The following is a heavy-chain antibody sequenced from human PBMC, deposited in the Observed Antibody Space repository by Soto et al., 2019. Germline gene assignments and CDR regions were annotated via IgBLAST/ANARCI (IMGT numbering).Heavy chain of an antibody. CDR1: GFTFSNAW. CDR3: TTLGGLTTMIVDWYFDL. V-gene: IGHV3-15*01. CDR2: IKSKTDGGTT. Sequence: PGGSLRLSCAASGFTFSNAWMSWVSQAPGKGLEWVGRIKSKTDGGTTDYAAPVKGRFTISRDDSKNTLYLQMNSLKTEDTAVYYCTTLGGLTTMIVDWYFDLWGRGTLVTVSS. J-gene: IGHJ2*01. D-gene: IGHD3-22*01.